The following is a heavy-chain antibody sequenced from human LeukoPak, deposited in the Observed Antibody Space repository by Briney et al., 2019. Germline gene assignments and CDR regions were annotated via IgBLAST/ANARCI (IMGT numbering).Heavy chain of an antibody. Sequence: SQTLSLTCTVSGGSLSSGSYYWSWLRQPAGRGLEWIGRIYTSGSTNYNPSLKSRVTISVDTSKNQFSLKLSSVTAADTAVYYCARDRESKYEGARWSMGGNDAFDIWGQGTMVTVSS. D-gene: IGHD2-8*02. J-gene: IGHJ3*02. CDR2: IYTSGST. CDR1: GGSLSSGSYY. CDR3: ARDRESKYEGARWSMGGNDAFDI. V-gene: IGHV4-61*02.